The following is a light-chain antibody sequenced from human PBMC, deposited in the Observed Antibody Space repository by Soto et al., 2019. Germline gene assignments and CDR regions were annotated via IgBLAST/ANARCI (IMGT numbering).Light chain of an antibody. CDR2: VNT. CDR3: QSYDSSLSGVV. CDR1: SSNIGAGYD. V-gene: IGLV1-40*01. J-gene: IGLJ2*01. Sequence: QSVLTQPPSVSGAPGQRVTISCTGSSSNIGAGYDVHWYQQLPGTAPKLLIFVNTNRPSGVPDRFSGSKSGTSASLAITGLQDADEADYYCQSYDSSLSGVVFGGGTKLTVL.